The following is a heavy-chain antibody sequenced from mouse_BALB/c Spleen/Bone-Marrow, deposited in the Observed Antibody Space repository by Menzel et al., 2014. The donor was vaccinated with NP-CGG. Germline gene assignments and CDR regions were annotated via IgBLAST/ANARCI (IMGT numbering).Heavy chain of an antibody. V-gene: IGHV3-1*02. CDR3: TRRGLYYGYAMDY. CDR2: IHYSGST. J-gene: IGHJ4*01. CDR1: GYSITSGYS. Sequence: VQLQQSGPDLVKPSQSLSLTCTVTGYSITSGYSCHWIRQFPGNKLEWMGYIHYSGSTNYNPSLKSRISITRDTSKNQFFLQLNSVTTVDTATYYCTRRGLYYGYAMDYWGQGTSVTVSS. D-gene: IGHD1-1*02.